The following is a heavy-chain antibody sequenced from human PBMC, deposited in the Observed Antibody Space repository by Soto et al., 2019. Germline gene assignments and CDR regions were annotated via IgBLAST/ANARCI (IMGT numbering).Heavy chain of an antibody. Sequence: QITLKESGPTLVKPTQTLTLTCTFSGFSLSTGGVGVAWIRQPPRKALEWLALIYWDDDKRYSPSLPSRLTVPRASYNQVVLTMANVDPVDTATYFFAHRNVEVVAETTNTVDYWGQGSLVTVSS. D-gene: IGHD2-15*01. V-gene: IGHV2-5*02. CDR2: IYWDDDK. CDR3: AHRNVEVVAETTNTVDY. CDR1: GFSLSTGGVG. J-gene: IGHJ4*02.